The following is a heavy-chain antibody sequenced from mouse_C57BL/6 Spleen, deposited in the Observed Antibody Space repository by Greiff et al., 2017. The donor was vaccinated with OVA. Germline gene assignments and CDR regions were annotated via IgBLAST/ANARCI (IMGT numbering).Heavy chain of an antibody. V-gene: IGHV3-6*01. CDR1: GYSITSGYY. CDR2: ISYDGSN. Sequence: EVQLQQSGPGLVKPSQSLSLTCSVTGYSITSGYYWNWIRQFPGNKLEWMGYISYDGSNNYNPSLKNRISITRDTSKNQFFLKLNSVTTEDTATYYCALHYYGYAMDYWGQGTSVTVSS. D-gene: IGHD1-2*01. J-gene: IGHJ4*01. CDR3: ALHYYGYAMDY.